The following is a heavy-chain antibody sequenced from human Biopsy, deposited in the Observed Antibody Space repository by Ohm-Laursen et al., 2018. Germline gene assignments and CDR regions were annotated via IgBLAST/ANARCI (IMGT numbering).Heavy chain of an antibody. CDR1: EGTFSNYG. CDR3: ATKLTGYFHH. CDR2: NIPILGTG. V-gene: IGHV1-69*06. J-gene: IGHJ1*01. D-gene: IGHD3-9*01. Sequence: ASVKVSCKAPEGTFSNYGVNWVRQAPGQDLEWLGGNIPILGTGNYAQKFQDRVTVAADTSTSTATMELRSLRPDDTAVYYCATKLTGYFHHWGQGTLVIVSS.